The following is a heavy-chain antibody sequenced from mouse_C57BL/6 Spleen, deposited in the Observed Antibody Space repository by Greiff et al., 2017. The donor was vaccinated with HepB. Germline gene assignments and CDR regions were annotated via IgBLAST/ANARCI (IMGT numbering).Heavy chain of an antibody. CDR1: GYTFTDYE. V-gene: IGHV1-15*01. Sequence: QVQLKQSGAELVRPGASVTLSCKASGYTFTDYEMHWVKQTPVHGLEWIGAIDPETGGTAYNQKFKGKAILTADKSSSTAYMELRSLTSEDSAVYYCTIYYSTYYAMDYWGQGTSVTVSS. J-gene: IGHJ4*01. D-gene: IGHD2-5*01. CDR2: IDPETGGT. CDR3: TIYYSTYYAMDY.